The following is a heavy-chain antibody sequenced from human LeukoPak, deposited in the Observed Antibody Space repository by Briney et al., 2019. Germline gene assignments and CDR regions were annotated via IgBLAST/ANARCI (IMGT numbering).Heavy chain of an antibody. CDR3: ARGGGGNSDFLTTYTGASLSFDY. J-gene: IGHJ4*02. CDR2: IAYDGKTT. D-gene: IGHD3-9*01. CDR1: GFTFTTYG. V-gene: IGHV3-30*03. Sequence: GGSLRLSCAASGFTFTTYGTHWVRQAPGKGLEWVAVIAYDGKTTYYADSVKGRFTISRDDSKNTLYLQMNSLGAEDTAVYYCARGGGGNSDFLTTYTGASLSFDYWGQGALVTVSS.